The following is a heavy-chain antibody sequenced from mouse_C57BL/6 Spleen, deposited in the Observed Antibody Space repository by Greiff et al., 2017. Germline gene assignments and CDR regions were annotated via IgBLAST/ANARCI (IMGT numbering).Heavy chain of an antibody. CDR2: IYPGSGNT. Sequence: QVQLQQSGAELVRPGASVKLSCKASGYTFTDYYINWVKQRPGQGLEWIARIYPGSGNTYYNEKFKGKATLTAEKSSSTAYMQLSSLTSEDSAVYFCARGGVGYFDVWGTGTTVTVSS. D-gene: IGHD1-1*01. CDR3: ARGGVGYFDV. V-gene: IGHV1-76*01. CDR1: GYTFTDYY. J-gene: IGHJ1*03.